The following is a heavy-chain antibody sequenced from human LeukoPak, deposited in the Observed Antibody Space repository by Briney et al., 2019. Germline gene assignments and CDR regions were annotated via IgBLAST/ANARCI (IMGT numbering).Heavy chain of an antibody. V-gene: IGHV4-59*08. D-gene: IGHD1-1*01. CDR3: ARQQKRDPFFDY. CDR2: VHYSGST. Sequence: TSETLSLTCTVSGGSISPYYWSWSRQPPGKELEWIGYVHYSGSTYYNPSLKSRVTLSVDTSKNQFSLKLTSVTAADTAVYYCARQQKRDPFFDYWGQGTLVTVSS. J-gene: IGHJ4*02. CDR1: GGSISPYY.